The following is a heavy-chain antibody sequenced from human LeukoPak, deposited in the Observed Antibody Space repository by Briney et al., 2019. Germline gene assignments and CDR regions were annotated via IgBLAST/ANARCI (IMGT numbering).Heavy chain of an antibody. CDR2: ISYYGSNK. D-gene: IGHD2-21*02. CDR1: GFTFSSYG. V-gene: IGHV3-30*18. CDR3: AKFAAYCGGDCYSSFDY. J-gene: IGHJ4*02. Sequence: GGSLTLSCAASGFTFSSYGMHWVRQAPGKGVEWVAVISYYGSNKYYADSVKGRFTISRDNSKNTLYLQMNSLRAEDTAVYYCAKFAAYCGGDCYSSFDYWGQGTLVTVSS.